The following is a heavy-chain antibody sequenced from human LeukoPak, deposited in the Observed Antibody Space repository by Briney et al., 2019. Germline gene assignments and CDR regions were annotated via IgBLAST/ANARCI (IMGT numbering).Heavy chain of an antibody. CDR3: ARARAYVLRFLEWLPPGAFDI. CDR2: IKQDGSEK. Sequence: PGGSLRLSCAASGFTFSSYWMSWVRQAPGKGLEWVANIKQDGSEKYYVDSVKGRFTISRDNAKNSLYLQMNSLRAEDTAVYYCARARAYVLRFLEWLPPGAFDIWGQGTMVTVSS. V-gene: IGHV3-7*01. CDR1: GFTFSSYW. J-gene: IGHJ3*02. D-gene: IGHD3-3*01.